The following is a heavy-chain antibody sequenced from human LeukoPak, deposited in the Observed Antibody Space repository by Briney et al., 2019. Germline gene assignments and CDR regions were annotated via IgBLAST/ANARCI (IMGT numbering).Heavy chain of an antibody. CDR1: GFTFSSYE. Sequence: PGGSLRLSCAASGFTFSSYEMNWVRQAPGKGLEWVSYISSSDSTIYYADSVKGRFTISRDNAKNSLYLQMSSLSAEDTAIYYCARPHRGARAFDIWGQGTMVTVSS. D-gene: IGHD1-26*01. CDR2: ISSSDSTI. CDR3: ARPHRGARAFDI. V-gene: IGHV3-48*03. J-gene: IGHJ3*02.